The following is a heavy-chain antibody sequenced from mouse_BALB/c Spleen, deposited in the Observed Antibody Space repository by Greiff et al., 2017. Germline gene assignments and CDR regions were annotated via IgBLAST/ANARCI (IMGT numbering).Heavy chain of an antibody. Sequence: EVMLVESGGGLVQPGGSRKLSCAASGFTFSSFGMHWVRQAPEKGLEWVAYISSGSSTIYYADTVKGRFTISRDNPKNTLFLQMTSLRSEDTAMYYCARSNYYYWGQGTTLTVSS. J-gene: IGHJ2*01. CDR3: ARSNYYY. CDR2: ISSGSSTI. D-gene: IGHD1-1*02. CDR1: GFTFSSFG. V-gene: IGHV5-17*02.